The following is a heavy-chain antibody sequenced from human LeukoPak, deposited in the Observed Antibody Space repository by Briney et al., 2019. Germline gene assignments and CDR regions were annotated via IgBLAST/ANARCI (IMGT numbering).Heavy chain of an antibody. V-gene: IGHV1-2*02. CDR3: ARTTEYDFWSGHYYYYYYMDV. CDR2: INPNSGGT. Sequence: GASVKVSCKASGYTFTGYYMHWVRQAPGQGLEWMGWINPNSGGTNYAQKFQGRVTMTRDTSISTAYMELSRLRSDDTAVYYCARTTEYDFWSGHYYYYYYMDVWGKGTTVTVSS. J-gene: IGHJ6*03. CDR1: GYTFTGYY. D-gene: IGHD3-3*01.